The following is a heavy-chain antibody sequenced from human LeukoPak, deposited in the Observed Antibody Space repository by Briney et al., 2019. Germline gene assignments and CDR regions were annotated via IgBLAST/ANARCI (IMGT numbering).Heavy chain of an antibody. D-gene: IGHD3-10*01. CDR1: GYTFTGYY. J-gene: IGHJ5*02. V-gene: IGHV1-2*02. Sequence: GASVKVSCKASGYTFTGYYMHWVRQAPGQGLEWMGWINPNSGGTNYAQKVQGRVTMTRDTSISTAYMELSRLRSDDTAVYYCARAGPLYGSGSYYVVWFDPWGQGTLVTVSS. CDR3: ARAGPLYGSGSYYVVWFDP. CDR2: INPNSGGT.